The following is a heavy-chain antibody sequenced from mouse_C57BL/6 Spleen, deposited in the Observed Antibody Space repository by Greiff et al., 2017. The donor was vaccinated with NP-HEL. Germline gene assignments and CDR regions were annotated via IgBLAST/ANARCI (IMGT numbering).Heavy chain of an antibody. CDR3: ARDRDYDGFAY. V-gene: IGHV3-6*01. J-gene: IGHJ3*01. Sequence: DVKLQESGPGLVKPSQSLSLTCSVTGYSITSGYYWNWIRQFPGNKLEWMGYISYDGSNNYNPSLKNRISITRDTSKNQFFLKLNSVTTEDTATYYCARDRDYDGFAYWGQGTLVTVSA. D-gene: IGHD2-4*01. CDR1: GYSITSGYY. CDR2: ISYDGSN.